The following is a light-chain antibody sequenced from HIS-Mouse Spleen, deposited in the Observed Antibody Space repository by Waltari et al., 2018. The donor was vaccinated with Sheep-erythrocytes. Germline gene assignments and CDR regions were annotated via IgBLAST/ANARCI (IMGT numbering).Light chain of an antibody. CDR1: QSISIY. CDR3: QQSYSTPYT. V-gene: IGKV1-39*01. CDR2: AAS. J-gene: IGKJ2*01. Sequence: DIQMTQSPSSLPASVGDRVTITCRASQSISIYLNWYQQKPGKAPKLLIYAASSLQSGVPSRFSGSGSGTDFTLTISSLQPEDFATYYCQQSYSTPYTFGQGTKLEIK.